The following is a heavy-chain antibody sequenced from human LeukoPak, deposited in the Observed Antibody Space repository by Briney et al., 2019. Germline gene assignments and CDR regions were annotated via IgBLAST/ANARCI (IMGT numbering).Heavy chain of an antibody. D-gene: IGHD4-17*01. J-gene: IGHJ3*02. CDR3: ARYGPDAFDI. Sequence: ASVKVSCKASGYTFSTYPMNWVRQAPGQGLEWMGWINAGNGNTKYSQKFQGRVTITRDTPASTAYMELSSLRSEDTAVYYCARYGPDAFDIWGQGTMVTVSS. CDR2: INAGNGNT. V-gene: IGHV1-3*01. CDR1: GYTFSTYP.